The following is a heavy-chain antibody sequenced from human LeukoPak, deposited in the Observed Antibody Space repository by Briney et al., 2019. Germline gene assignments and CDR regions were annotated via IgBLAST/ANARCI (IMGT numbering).Heavy chain of an antibody. CDR3: ARWGSIAVARFDY. D-gene: IGHD6-6*01. Sequence: ASETLSLTCTVSGGSISSYHWSWIRQPPGKGLEWIGYIYYTGNTNYNPSLASRVNISVDTSKNQFSLNLRSVTAADTAVYYCARWGSIAVARFDYWGQGTLVTVSS. V-gene: IGHV4-59*01. CDR1: GGSISSYH. J-gene: IGHJ4*02. CDR2: IYYTGNT.